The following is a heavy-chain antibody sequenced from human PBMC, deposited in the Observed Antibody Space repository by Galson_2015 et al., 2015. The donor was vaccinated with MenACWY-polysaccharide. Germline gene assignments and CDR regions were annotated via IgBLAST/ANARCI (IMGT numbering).Heavy chain of an antibody. CDR3: ARSPPAIFGATYYFDY. D-gene: IGHD3-3*01. CDR2: IYYSGST. CDR1: GGSISSGGYY. J-gene: IGHJ4*02. Sequence: TLSLTCTVSGGSISSGGYYWSWIRQHPGKGLEWIGYIYYSGSTYYNPSLKSRVTISVDTSKNQFSLKLSSVTAADTAVYYCARSPPAIFGATYYFDYWGRGTLVTVSS. V-gene: IGHV4-31*03.